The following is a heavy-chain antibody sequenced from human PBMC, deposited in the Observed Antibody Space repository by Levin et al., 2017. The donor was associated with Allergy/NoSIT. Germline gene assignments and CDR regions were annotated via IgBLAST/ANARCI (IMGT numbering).Heavy chain of an antibody. CDR3: ARGVGATLGRAFDI. V-gene: IGHV1-18*01. Sequence: ASVKVSCKASGYTFSSYGFNWVRQAPGQGLEWMGWISAYNGNTNYAQKLQGRVTMTTDTSTSTGYMELRSLRSDDTAVYYCARGVGATLGRAFDIWGQGTMVTVSS. J-gene: IGHJ3*02. D-gene: IGHD1-26*01. CDR1: GYTFSSYG. CDR2: ISAYNGNT.